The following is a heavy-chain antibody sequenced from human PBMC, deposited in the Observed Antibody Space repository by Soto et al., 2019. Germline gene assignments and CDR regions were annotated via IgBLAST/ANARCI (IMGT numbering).Heavy chain of an antibody. CDR2: IYYSGST. CDR3: ARFYSSSWYDAFDI. J-gene: IGHJ3*02. V-gene: IGHV4-61*08. CDR1: GGSISSGGYS. D-gene: IGHD6-13*01. Sequence: SETLSLTCAVSGGSISSGGYSWSWIRQPPGKGLEWIGYIYYSGSTNYNPSLKSRVTISVDTSKNQFSLKLSSVTAADTAVYYCARFYSSSWYDAFDIWGQGTMVTVSS.